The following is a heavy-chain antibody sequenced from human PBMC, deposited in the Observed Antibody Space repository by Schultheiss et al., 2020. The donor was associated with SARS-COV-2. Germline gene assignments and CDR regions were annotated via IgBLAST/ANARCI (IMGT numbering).Heavy chain of an antibody. D-gene: IGHD6-6*01. V-gene: IGHV1-2*06. J-gene: IGHJ4*02. CDR2: INPNSGGT. CDR3: ARVLGRQLVRGSMDY. CDR1: GYIFTDYF. Sequence: ASVKVSCKASGYIFTDYFMHWVRQAPGQGLEWMGRINPNSGGTNYAQKFQGRVTMTRDTSISTAYMELSRLRSDDTAVYYCARVLGRQLVRGSMDYWGQGTLVTVSS.